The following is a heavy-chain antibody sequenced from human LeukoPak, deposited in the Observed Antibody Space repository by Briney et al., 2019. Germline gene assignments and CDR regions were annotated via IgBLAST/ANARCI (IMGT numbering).Heavy chain of an antibody. CDR3: TRDQTPYY. V-gene: IGHV3-49*04. J-gene: IGHJ4*02. Sequence: PGGSLRLSCTASGFTFGDYAMTWVRQAPAKGLEWVGFIRSNLYGGTPEYAASVKGRFTISRDDSNSIAYLEMDSLKTDDTAVYYCTRDQTPYYWGQGTLVTVSS. CDR2: IRSNLYGGTP. CDR1: GFTFGDYA.